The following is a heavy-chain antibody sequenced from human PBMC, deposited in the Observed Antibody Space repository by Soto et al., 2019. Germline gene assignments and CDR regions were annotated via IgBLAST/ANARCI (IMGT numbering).Heavy chain of an antibody. J-gene: IGHJ4*02. V-gene: IGHV1-3*01. CDR2: INAGNGNT. CDR1: GYTFTSYA. CDR3: ARPKEGGYSGYDPPTPPKY. Sequence: QVQLVQSGAEVKKPGASVKVSCKASGYTFTSYAMHWVRQAPGQRLEWMGWINAGNGNTKYSQKLQGRVTITRDTSASTDYMERSSLRSEDTAVYYCARPKEGGYSGYDPPTPPKYWGQGTLVTVSS. D-gene: IGHD5-12*01.